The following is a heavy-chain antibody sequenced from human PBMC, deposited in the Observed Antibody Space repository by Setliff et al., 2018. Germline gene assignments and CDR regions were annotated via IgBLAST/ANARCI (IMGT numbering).Heavy chain of an antibody. Sequence: GGSLRLSCAASGFTFDDYGMSWVRQAPGKGLELVSGINWNGGSTGYADSVKGRFTISRDNAKNSLYLQMNSLRAEDTALYYCARGYCSSTSCRHYGMDVWGQGTTVTVSS. CDR1: GFTFDDYG. J-gene: IGHJ6*02. D-gene: IGHD2-2*01. V-gene: IGHV3-20*04. CDR2: INWNGGST. CDR3: ARGYCSSTSCRHYGMDV.